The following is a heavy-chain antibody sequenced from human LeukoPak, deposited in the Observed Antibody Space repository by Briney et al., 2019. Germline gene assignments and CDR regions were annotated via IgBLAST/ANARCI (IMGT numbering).Heavy chain of an antibody. Sequence: ASVKVSCKASGYTFTGYYMHWVRQAPGQGLEWMGWINPNSGGTNYAQKFQGRVTMTRDTSISTAYMELSRLRSDDTAVYYCARDWPYYGGNPTGDYWGQGTLVTVSS. D-gene: IGHD4-23*01. CDR3: ARDWPYYGGNPTGDY. CDR2: INPNSGGT. CDR1: GYTFTGYY. V-gene: IGHV1-2*02. J-gene: IGHJ4*02.